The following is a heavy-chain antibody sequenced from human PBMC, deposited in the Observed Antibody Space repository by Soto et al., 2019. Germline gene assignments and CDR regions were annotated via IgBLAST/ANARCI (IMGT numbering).Heavy chain of an antibody. CDR1: GFTFSSYA. V-gene: IGHV3-23*01. D-gene: IGHD6-19*01. Sequence: GGSLRLSCAASGFTFSSYAMSWVRQAPGKGLEWVSAISGSGGSTYYADSVKGRFTISRDNSKNTLYLQMNSLRAEDTAVYYCANSPVVSSGWYIPLLYFDYWGQGTLVTVSS. CDR2: ISGSGGST. J-gene: IGHJ4*02. CDR3: ANSPVVSSGWYIPLLYFDY.